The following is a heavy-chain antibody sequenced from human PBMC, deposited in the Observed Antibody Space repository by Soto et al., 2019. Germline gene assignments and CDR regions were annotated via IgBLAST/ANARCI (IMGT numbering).Heavy chain of an antibody. D-gene: IGHD2-2*01. J-gene: IGHJ4*02. CDR1: GGTFSSYA. CDR2: IIPIFGTA. Sequence: SVKVSCKASGGTFSSYAISWVRQAPGQGLEWMGGIIPIFGTANYAQKFQGRVTITADKSTSTAYMELSSLRSEDTAVYYCARARQDIVVVPDAPEYYFDYWGQGTLVTVSS. V-gene: IGHV1-69*06. CDR3: ARARQDIVVVPDAPEYYFDY.